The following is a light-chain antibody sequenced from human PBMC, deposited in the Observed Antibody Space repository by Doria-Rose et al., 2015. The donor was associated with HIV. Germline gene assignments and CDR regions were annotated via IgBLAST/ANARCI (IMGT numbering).Light chain of an antibody. CDR3: QQYNSYSPWT. CDR1: QSITRW. J-gene: IGKJ2*02. V-gene: IGKV1-5*03. Sequence: DIRVTQSPSTLSASVGDSVTITCRASQSITRWLAWYQQNPRKAPKLLIYKASPLASGVPSRFSGSGSGTEFTLTISSLQPDDFATYYCQQYNSYSPWTFGRGPSWRSN. CDR2: KAS.